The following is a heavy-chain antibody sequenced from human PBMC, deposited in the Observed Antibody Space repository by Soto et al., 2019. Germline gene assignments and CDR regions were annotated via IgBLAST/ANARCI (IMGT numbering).Heavy chain of an antibody. V-gene: IGHV4-59*01. CDR3: ARGGEEYSYGGPDAFDI. CDR2: IYYSEST. Sequence: SETLSLTCTVSGGSISGYYWSWIRQRPGKELQYIGYIYYSESTNYNPSLKSRVTISDDTSTNQFSLKLSSVTAADTAVYYCARGGEEYSYGGPDAFDIWGQGTMVTVSS. D-gene: IGHD5-18*01. CDR1: GGSISGYY. J-gene: IGHJ3*02.